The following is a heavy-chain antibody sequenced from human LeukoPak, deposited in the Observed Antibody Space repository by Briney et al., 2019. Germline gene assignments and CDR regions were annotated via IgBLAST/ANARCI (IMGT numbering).Heavy chain of an antibody. Sequence: GGSLRLSCAASGFTFSSYAMSWVRQAPGKGLEWVSAIGGSGGSTYHADSVKGRFTISRDNPKNTLYLQMNSLRAEDTAVYYCAKGSRQDYDSSGYFYWGQGTLVTVSS. V-gene: IGHV3-23*01. D-gene: IGHD3-22*01. CDR2: IGGSGGST. CDR1: GFTFSSYA. J-gene: IGHJ4*02. CDR3: AKGSRQDYDSSGYFY.